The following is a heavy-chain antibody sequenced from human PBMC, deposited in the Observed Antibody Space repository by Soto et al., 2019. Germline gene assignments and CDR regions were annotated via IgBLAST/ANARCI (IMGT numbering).Heavy chain of an antibody. CDR3: AKDETIFGVVIIYGAPGY. CDR2: ISSSGGST. CDR1: GFTFSDYY. Sequence: GRSLRLSCAASGFTFSDYYMSWIRQAPGKGLEWVSDISSSGGSTYYADSVKGRFTISRDNAKNTLYLQMNSLRAEDTAVYYCAKDETIFGVVIIYGAPGYWGQGTLVTGSS. J-gene: IGHJ4*02. D-gene: IGHD3-3*01. V-gene: IGHV3-11*01.